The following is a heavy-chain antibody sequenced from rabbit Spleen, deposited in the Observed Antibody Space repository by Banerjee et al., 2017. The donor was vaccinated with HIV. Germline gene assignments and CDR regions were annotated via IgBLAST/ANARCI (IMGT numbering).Heavy chain of an antibody. CDR3: ARSYVGSDYRPNYGMDL. CDR2: IAGCSSDFT. J-gene: IGHJ6*01. V-gene: IGHV1S40*01. Sequence: QSLEESGGALVKPGASLTLTCKASGFSFSSSDDMCWVRQAPGKGLGWISCIAGCSSDFTYSASWAKGRFPCTKPTSSTVTLQMTILTVADSATYFCARSYVGSDYRPNYGMDLWGPGTLVTVS. D-gene: IGHD4-2*01. CDR1: GFSFSSSDD.